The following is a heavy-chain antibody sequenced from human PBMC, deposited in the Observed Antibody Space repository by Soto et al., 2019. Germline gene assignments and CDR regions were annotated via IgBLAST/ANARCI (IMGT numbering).Heavy chain of an antibody. CDR1: GGSISSGGHS. J-gene: IGHJ4*02. Sequence: SETLSLTCTVSGGSISSGGHSWSWIRQPPGKGLEWIGFIFHTGGTYYTPSLQSRLSVSLDLSRNQFSLKLYSVTAADTAIYYCARGTLIYGPNLHYFDFWGQGSLVTVSS. V-gene: IGHV4-30-2*01. CDR2: IFHTGGT. D-gene: IGHD3-10*01. CDR3: ARGTLIYGPNLHYFDF.